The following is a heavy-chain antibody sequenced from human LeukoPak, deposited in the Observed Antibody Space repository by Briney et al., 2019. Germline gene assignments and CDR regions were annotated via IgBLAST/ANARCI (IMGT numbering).Heavy chain of an antibody. V-gene: IGHV4-39*01. Sequence: SETLSLTCTVSGGSISSSSYYWGWIRQPPGKGLEWIGSIYYSGSTYYNPSLKSRVTISVDTSKNQFSLKLSSVTAADTAVYYCGRTVYSYYCYYMDVWGKGTTVTVSS. D-gene: IGHD1-14*01. J-gene: IGHJ6*03. CDR3: GRTVYSYYCYYMDV. CDR1: GGSISSSSYY. CDR2: IYYSGST.